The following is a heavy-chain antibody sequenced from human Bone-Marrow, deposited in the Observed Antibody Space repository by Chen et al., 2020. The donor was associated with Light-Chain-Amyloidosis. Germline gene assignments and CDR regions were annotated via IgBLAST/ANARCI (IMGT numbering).Heavy chain of an antibody. J-gene: IGHJ4*02. CDR1: GYTFPNYW. Sequence: EVQLEQSGQEVKKPGESLKISCKGPGYTFPNYWIGWVRQMPGKGLEWMGVIYPDDSDARYSPSFEGQVTISADKSITTAYLQWRSLKASDTAMYYCARRRDGYNFDYWGQGTLVTVSS. CDR3: ARRRDGYNFDY. V-gene: IGHV5-51*01. CDR2: IYPDDSDA. D-gene: IGHD5-12*01.